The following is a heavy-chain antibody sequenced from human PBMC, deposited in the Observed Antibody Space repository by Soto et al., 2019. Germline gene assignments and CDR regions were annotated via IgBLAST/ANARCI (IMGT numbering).Heavy chain of an antibody. D-gene: IGHD2-2*02. CDR1: GFTFSSYG. V-gene: IGHV3-30*18. J-gene: IGHJ6*02. CDR2: ISYDGSNK. Sequence: GGSLRLSCAASGFTFSSYGMHWVRQAPGKGLEWVAVISYDGSNKYYADSVKGRFTISRDNSKNTLYLQMNSLRAEDTAVYYCAKILPAAIRPHGYYYGMDVSGQGTTVTVSS. CDR3: AKILPAAIRPHGYYYGMDV.